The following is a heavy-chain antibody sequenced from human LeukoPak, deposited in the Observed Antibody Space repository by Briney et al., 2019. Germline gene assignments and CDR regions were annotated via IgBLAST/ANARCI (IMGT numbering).Heavy chain of an antibody. V-gene: IGHV3-74*01. J-gene: IGHJ5*02. CDR1: GFTFSSYW. D-gene: IGHD6-13*01. Sequence: GSLRLSCAASGFTFSSYWMHWVRPAPGKGLVWVSRINTDGSSTNYADSVKGRFTISRDNAKNTLYLQINSLRAEDTAVYYCARESGIAAALDLWGQGTLVTVSS. CDR3: ARESGIAAALDL. CDR2: INTDGSST.